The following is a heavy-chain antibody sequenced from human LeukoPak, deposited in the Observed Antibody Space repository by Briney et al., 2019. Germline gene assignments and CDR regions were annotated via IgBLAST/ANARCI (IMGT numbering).Heavy chain of an antibody. CDR1: GFTFSSYA. CDR3: ALYYYDSSGYAYFDY. CDR2: ISGSGGNT. V-gene: IGHV3-23*01. D-gene: IGHD3-22*01. Sequence: PGGSLRLSCAASGFTFSSYAMSWVRQAPGKGLEWVSAISGSGGNTYYADSVKGRFTISRDNSKNTLYLQMNSLRAEDTAVYYCALYYYDSSGYAYFDYWGQGTLVTVSS. J-gene: IGHJ4*02.